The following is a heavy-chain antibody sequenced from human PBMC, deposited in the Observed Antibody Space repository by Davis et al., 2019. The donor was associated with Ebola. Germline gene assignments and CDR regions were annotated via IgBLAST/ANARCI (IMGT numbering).Heavy chain of an antibody. Sequence: MPSETLSLTYTVSGGTFSGYYWTWIRQPPGKGLEWIGEINDSGSSKDNPSLKSRLTISVDTSKSQFSLRLSSVSAADTAIYYCVRLSIVAPETLYYNYDVDVWGKGTTVAVSS. CDR2: INDSGSS. CDR1: GGTFSGYY. J-gene: IGHJ6*04. D-gene: IGHD6-13*01. V-gene: IGHV4-34*01. CDR3: VRLSIVAPETLYYNYDVDV.